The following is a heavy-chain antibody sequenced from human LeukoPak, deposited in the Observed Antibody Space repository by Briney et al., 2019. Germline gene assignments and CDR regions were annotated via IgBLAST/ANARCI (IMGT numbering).Heavy chain of an antibody. CDR3: ARGGPQSGVQGVITHSP. V-gene: IGHV1-2*02. D-gene: IGHD3-10*01. CDR1: GYTFTDYY. J-gene: IGHJ5*02. Sequence: GASAKISCKASGYTFTDYYMHWVRQAPGQGLEWMGWINPNSGGTNYAQKFQGRVTMTRDTSISTAYMELSRLRSDDTAVYYCARGGPQSGVQGVITHSPWGQGTLVTVSS. CDR2: INPNSGGT.